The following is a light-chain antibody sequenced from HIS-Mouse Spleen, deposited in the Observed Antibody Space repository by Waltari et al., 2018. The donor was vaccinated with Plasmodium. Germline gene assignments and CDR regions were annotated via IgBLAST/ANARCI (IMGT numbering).Light chain of an antibody. CDR2: DVS. V-gene: IGLV2-14*03. J-gene: IGLJ1*01. Sequence: QSALTQPASVSGSPGQSITISCPGTRSDVGGSNYVSWYQQHPGKAPKLMIYDVSNRPSGVSNRFSGSKSGNTASLTISGLQAEDEADYYCSSYTSSSTPFYVFGTGTKVTVL. CDR1: RSDVGGSNY. CDR3: SSYTSSSTPFYV.